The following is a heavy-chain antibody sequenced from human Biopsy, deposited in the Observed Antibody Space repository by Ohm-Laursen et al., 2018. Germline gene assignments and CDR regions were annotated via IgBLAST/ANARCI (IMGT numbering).Heavy chain of an antibody. CDR1: GFTFSSSW. CDR2: IKQDGSED. J-gene: IGHJ6*02. D-gene: IGHD2/OR15-2a*01. Sequence: SLRLSCAASGFTFSSSWMTWVRQAPGKGLEWVAMIKQDGSEDYYVDSVKGRFTISRDNAQKSLDLQLNSLRAEDTAVHYCARATNSTGWPYYYFYGMDVWGQGTTVTVSS. V-gene: IGHV3-7*03. CDR3: ARATNSTGWPYYYFYGMDV.